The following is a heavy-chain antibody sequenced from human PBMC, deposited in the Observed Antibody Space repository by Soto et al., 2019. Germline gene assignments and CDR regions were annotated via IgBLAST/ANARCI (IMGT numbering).Heavy chain of an antibody. V-gene: IGHV4-30-4*01. CDR3: ARFPSPFDYYYAMDV. Sequence: QVQLRESGPGLVMPSQTLSLTCTVSGDSISSGNKYWSWIRQPPGKDLEWIGYIFSSGTTYYNPSLKSRLTMSLDATQNQCSLKLNSLTDADTAVYFCARFPSPFDYYYAMDVWGQGTTVTVSS. CDR2: IFSSGTT. J-gene: IGHJ6*02. CDR1: GDSISSGNKY. D-gene: IGHD3-16*01.